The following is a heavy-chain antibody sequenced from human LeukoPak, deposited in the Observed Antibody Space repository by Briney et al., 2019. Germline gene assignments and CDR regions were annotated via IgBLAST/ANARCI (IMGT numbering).Heavy chain of an antibody. D-gene: IGHD7-27*01. V-gene: IGHV5-51*01. CDR1: GYSFSTYW. Sequence: GESLQISCKGSGYSFSTYWIGWVRQMPGKGLEWMGTIYPGDSDTRYSPSFQGQVTISADKSITTAYLQWSSLKASDTAMYYCARSGTGDRRWFDPWGQGTLVTVSS. CDR2: IYPGDSDT. CDR3: ARSGTGDRRWFDP. J-gene: IGHJ5*02.